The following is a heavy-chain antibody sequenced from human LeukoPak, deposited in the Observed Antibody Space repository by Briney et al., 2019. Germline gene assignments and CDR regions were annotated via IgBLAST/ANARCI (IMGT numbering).Heavy chain of an antibody. CDR1: GGSISSSSYY. CDR3: ARGVSDGFDY. J-gene: IGHJ4*02. CDR2: IYYSGST. V-gene: IGHV4-39*07. D-gene: IGHD6-13*01. Sequence: KPSETLSLTCTVSGGSISSSSYYWGWIRQPPGKGLEWIGSIYYSGSTYYNPSLKSRVTISVDRSKNQFSLEVTSVTAADTAVYYCARGVSDGFDYWGQGTLVTVSS.